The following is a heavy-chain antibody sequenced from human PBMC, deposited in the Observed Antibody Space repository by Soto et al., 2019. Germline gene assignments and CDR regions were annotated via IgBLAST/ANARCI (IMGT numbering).Heavy chain of an antibody. CDR3: VKGRGFLLAQ. CDR1: GFRFSGFW. CDR2: IKEDGCVK. Sequence: EVQVVESGGGLVQPGGSLRLSCAASGFRFSGFWMNWVRQAPGKGLQWVAIIKEDGCVKYYVDSVIGRFTISRDNATNSLYLQMVRLRVEDTAVYYGVKGRGFLLAQWGQGTRVTVSS. J-gene: IGHJ4*02. D-gene: IGHD3-3*01. V-gene: IGHV3-7*01.